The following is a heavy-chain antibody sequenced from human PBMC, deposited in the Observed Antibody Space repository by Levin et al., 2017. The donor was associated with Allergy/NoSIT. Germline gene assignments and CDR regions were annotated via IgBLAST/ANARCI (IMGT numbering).Heavy chain of an antibody. V-gene: IGHV3-23*01. CDR1: GFTFSNYA. Sequence: GGSLRLSCAASGFTFSNYAMNWVRQAPGKGLEWVSAISDSGGNTYYADSVKGRFTISRDNSKNTLYLQMNSLGAEDTAVYYFAKEGGRAADATGGFGYYYYGMDVWGQWTTVTVSS. J-gene: IGHJ6*02. CDR3: AKEGGRAADATGGFGYYYYGMDV. CDR2: ISDSGGNT. D-gene: IGHD6-25*01.